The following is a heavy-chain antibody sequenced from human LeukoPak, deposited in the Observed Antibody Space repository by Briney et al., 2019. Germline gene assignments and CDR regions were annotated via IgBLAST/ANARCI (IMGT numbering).Heavy chain of an antibody. CDR1: GGSFSGYY. V-gene: IGHV4-34*01. CDR2: INHSGGT. Sequence: PSETLSLTCAVYGGSFSGYYWSWIRQPPGKGLEWIGEINHSGGTNYNPSLKSRVTISVDTSKNQFSLKLSSVTAADTAVYYCARVPPIAVAGTDSFDYWGQGTLVTVSS. CDR3: ARVPPIAVAGTDSFDY. J-gene: IGHJ4*02. D-gene: IGHD6-19*01.